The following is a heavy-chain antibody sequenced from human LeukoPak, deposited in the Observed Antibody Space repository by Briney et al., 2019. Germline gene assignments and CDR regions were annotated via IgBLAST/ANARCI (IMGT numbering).Heavy chain of an antibody. Sequence: GGSLRLSCAASGFTFSSYSMNWVRQAPGKGLEWASSISSSSSYIYYADSVKGRFTISRDNAKNSLYLQMNSLRAEDTAVYYCASYHSSSWNEDYWGQGTLVTVSS. CDR3: ASYHSSSWNEDY. J-gene: IGHJ4*02. D-gene: IGHD6-13*01. V-gene: IGHV3-21*01. CDR1: GFTFSSYS. CDR2: ISSSSSYI.